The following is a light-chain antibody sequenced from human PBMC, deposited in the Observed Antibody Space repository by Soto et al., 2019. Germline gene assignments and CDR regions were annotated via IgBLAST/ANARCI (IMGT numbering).Light chain of an antibody. V-gene: IGLV2-14*01. Sequence: QPVLTQPASVSGSPGQSITISCTGTSSDVGAYNFVSWFQQHPGKAPQLMIYDVSDRPSGVSYRFSGAKSGNTASLTISGLQAEDEADYYCCSYKTTSPHVVFGGGTKVTVL. CDR1: SSDVGAYNF. J-gene: IGLJ2*01. CDR2: DVS. CDR3: CSYKTTSPHVV.